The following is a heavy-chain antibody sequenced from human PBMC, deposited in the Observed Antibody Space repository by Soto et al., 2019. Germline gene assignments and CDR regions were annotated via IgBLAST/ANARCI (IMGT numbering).Heavy chain of an antibody. CDR1: GYTLTELS. CDR3: ATYGGYYYYGMDV. D-gene: IGHD4-17*01. Sequence: GXSGEVSFRVSGYTLTELSMHWVRQAPGKGLEWMGGFDPEDGETIYAQKFQGRVTMTEDTSTDTAYMELSSLRSEDTAVYYCATYGGYYYYGMDVWGQGTTVTVSS. J-gene: IGHJ6*02. CDR2: FDPEDGET. V-gene: IGHV1-24*01.